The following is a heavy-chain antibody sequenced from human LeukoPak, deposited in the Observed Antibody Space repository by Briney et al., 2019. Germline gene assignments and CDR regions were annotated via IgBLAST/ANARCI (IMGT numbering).Heavy chain of an antibody. V-gene: IGHV3-66*01. CDR1: GFTVRNNY. Sequence: GGSLRVSCAASGFTVRNNYMNWVRRAPGKGLEWVSVVYSDGSTYYAGSVKGRFTISRDFSKNTLYLQMNSLRVEDTAVYYCARLTVSGQLDYWGQGTLVTVSS. J-gene: IGHJ4*02. CDR2: VYSDGST. D-gene: IGHD6-19*01. CDR3: ARLTVSGQLDY.